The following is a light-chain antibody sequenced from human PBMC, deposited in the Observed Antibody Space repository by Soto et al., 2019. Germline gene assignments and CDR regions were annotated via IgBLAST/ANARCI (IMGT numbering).Light chain of an antibody. CDR1: QSVSSTY. Sequence: EIVLTQSPGTLSLSPGERATLSCRASQSVSSTYLAWYQRKPGQAPRLLIYGASIRATGIPDRFSGRGSGTDFTLTITRLEHEDVEVYYCQQYDSSPLTFGGGTKVAIK. V-gene: IGKV3-20*01. CDR3: QQYDSSPLT. J-gene: IGKJ4*01. CDR2: GAS.